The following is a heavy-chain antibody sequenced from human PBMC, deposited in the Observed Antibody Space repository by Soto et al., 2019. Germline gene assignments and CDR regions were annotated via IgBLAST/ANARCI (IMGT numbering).Heavy chain of an antibody. CDR2: IIPIFGTA. CDR1: GGTFSSHA. J-gene: IGHJ6*02. V-gene: IGHV1-69*13. Sequence: ASVKVSCKASGGTFSSHAISWVRQAPGQGLEWMGGIIPIFGTANYAQKFQGRVTITADESTSTAYMELSSLRSEDTAVYYCARGVVVVPAARAYYYYGMDVWGQGTTVTVSS. CDR3: ARGVVVVPAARAYYYYGMDV. D-gene: IGHD2-2*01.